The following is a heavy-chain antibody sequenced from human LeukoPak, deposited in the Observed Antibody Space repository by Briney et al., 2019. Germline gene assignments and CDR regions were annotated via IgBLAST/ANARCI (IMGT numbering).Heavy chain of an antibody. J-gene: IGHJ3*02. Sequence: ASVKVSCKASGGTLSSYAISWVRQAPGQGLEWMGGIIPIFGTANYAQKFQGRVTITADESTSTAYMELSSLRSEDTAVYYCARGDSSGYYGAFDIWGQGTMVTVSS. V-gene: IGHV1-69*13. CDR2: IIPIFGTA. D-gene: IGHD3-22*01. CDR1: GGTLSSYA. CDR3: ARGDSSGYYGAFDI.